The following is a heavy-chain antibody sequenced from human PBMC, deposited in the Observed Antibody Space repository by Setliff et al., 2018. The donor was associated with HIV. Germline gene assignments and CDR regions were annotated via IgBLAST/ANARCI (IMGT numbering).Heavy chain of an antibody. V-gene: IGHV3-11*04. CDR1: GFTFSNYG. J-gene: IGHJ4*02. D-gene: IGHD3-22*01. CDR3: ARSYYYDSSVGY. CDR2: ISSSGSTI. Sequence: GSLRLSCAASGFTFSNYGMSWIRQAPGKGLEWVSYISSSGSTIYYADSVKGRFTISRDNAKNSLYLQMNSLRAEDTAVYYCARSYYYDSSVGYWGQGTLVTVSS.